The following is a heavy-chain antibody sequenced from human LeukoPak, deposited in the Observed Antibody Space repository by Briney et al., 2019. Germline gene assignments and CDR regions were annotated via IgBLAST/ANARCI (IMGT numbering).Heavy chain of an antibody. Sequence: SETLSLTCAVYGGSFGGYYWSWIRQPPGKGLEWIGEINHSGSTNYNPSLKSQVTISVDTSKNQFSLKLSSVTAADTAVYYCARGRGGTTFWRRWFDPWGQGTLVTVSS. V-gene: IGHV4-34*01. CDR1: GGSFGGYY. CDR2: INHSGST. J-gene: IGHJ5*02. D-gene: IGHD1-7*01. CDR3: ARGRGGTTFWRRWFDP.